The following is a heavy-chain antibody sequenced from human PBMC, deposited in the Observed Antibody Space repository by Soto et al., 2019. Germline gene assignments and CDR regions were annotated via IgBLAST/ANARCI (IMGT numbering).Heavy chain of an antibody. D-gene: IGHD2-21*02. CDR1: GGTFSNYA. V-gene: IGHV1-69*01. J-gene: IGHJ4*02. CDR2: IIPIFGTA. CDR3: ARELAYCGGDCLGY. Sequence: QVQLVQSGAEVKKPGSSVKVSCKASGGTFSNYAISWVRQAPGQGLEWMGGIIPIFGTANYAQKFQGRVTITADESTSTAYMELSSLRSEDTAVYYCARELAYCGGDCLGYWGQGTLVTVSS.